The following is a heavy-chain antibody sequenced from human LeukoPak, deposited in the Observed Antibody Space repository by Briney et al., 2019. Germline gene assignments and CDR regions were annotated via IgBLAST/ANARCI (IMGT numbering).Heavy chain of an antibody. D-gene: IGHD1-1*01. V-gene: IGHV4-59*08. CDR1: GGSISSYH. Sequence: KPSETLSLTCTVSGGSISSYHWNWIRQPPGKGLEWIGNIFYNGGTNYNPSLKSRATISVDTSKKQISLKLSSVTAADTAVYYCAGRTDSPNSFDCWGQGTLVTVSS. J-gene: IGHJ4*02. CDR2: IFYNGGT. CDR3: AGRTDSPNSFDC.